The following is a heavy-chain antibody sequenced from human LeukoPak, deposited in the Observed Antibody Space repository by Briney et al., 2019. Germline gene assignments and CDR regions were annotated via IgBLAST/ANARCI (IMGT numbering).Heavy chain of an antibody. J-gene: IGHJ4*02. CDR2: IYYSGSP. Sequence: SETLSLTCTVPGGSISSSSYYWGWIRQPPGGGLEWIGSIYYSGSPYYNPSLKSRVTVSVDTSKNQFSLELTSVTAADTAVYYCARQQWELVTPFDYWGQGTLVSVSS. V-gene: IGHV4-39*01. CDR3: ARQQWELVTPFDY. D-gene: IGHD1-26*01. CDR1: GGSISSSSYY.